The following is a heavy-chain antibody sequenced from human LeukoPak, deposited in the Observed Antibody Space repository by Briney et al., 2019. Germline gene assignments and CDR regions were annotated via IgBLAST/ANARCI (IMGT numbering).Heavy chain of an antibody. D-gene: IGHD3-10*01. CDR2: ISGSGGST. Sequence: PGGSLRLSCTASGFTFSSYAMGWVRQAPGKGRAWVAAISGSGGSTYYADSVKGRFTISRDNSKNTLYLQMNSLRAEDTAVYYCATHLITMVRGVITLYYFDYWGQGTLVTVSS. J-gene: IGHJ4*02. V-gene: IGHV3-23*01. CDR3: ATHLITMVRGVITLYYFDY. CDR1: GFTFSSYA.